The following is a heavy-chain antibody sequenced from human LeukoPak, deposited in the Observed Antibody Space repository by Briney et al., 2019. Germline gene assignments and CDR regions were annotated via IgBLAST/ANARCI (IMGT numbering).Heavy chain of an antibody. V-gene: IGHV4-59*01. Sequence: PSETLSLTCTVSGGSISSYYWNWIRQPPGKGLEWIGYIYYSGRTNYNPSLKSRVTISVDTSKNQFSLKLSSVTAADTAVYYCARDHAYGGNAHTFDYWGQGTLVTVSS. CDR3: ARDHAYGGNAHTFDY. D-gene: IGHD4-23*01. CDR2: IYYSGRT. J-gene: IGHJ4*02. CDR1: GGSISSYY.